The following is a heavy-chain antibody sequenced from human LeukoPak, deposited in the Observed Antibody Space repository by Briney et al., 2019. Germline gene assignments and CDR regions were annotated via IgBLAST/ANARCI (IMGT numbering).Heavy chain of an antibody. CDR2: VYSGGST. Sequence: GGSLRLSCAASGVTVSTNHMRWVGQAPGKGLEWVSIVYSGGSTYYADSVKGRFTISRDNSKNTLYLQMNSLRAGDTAVYYCARDSGGLDYWGQGTLVTVSS. V-gene: IGHV3-66*01. J-gene: IGHJ4*02. CDR3: ARDSGGLDY. D-gene: IGHD4-23*01. CDR1: GVTVSTNH.